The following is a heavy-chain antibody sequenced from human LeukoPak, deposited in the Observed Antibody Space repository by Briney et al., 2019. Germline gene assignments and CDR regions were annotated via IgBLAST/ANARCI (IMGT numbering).Heavy chain of an antibody. Sequence: SETLSLTCTVSGGSISSSSYYWGWIRQPPGKGLEWIGSIYHSGSTYYNPSLKSRVTISVDTSKNQFSLKLSSVTAADTAVYYCARAPAGRNFDYWGQGTLVTVSS. CDR2: IYHSGST. J-gene: IGHJ4*02. CDR3: ARAPAGRNFDY. CDR1: GGSISSSSYY. V-gene: IGHV4-39*07. D-gene: IGHD3-10*01.